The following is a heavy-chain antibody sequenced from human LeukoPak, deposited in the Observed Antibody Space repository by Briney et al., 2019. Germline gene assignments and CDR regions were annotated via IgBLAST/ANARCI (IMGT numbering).Heavy chain of an antibody. Sequence: GASVKVSCKASGYTFTSYYMHWVRQAPGKGLEWMGLVDPEDGETIYAEKFQGRVTITADTSTDTAYMELSSLRSEDTAVYYCATDMIAVAAKEMDYWGQGTLVTVSS. V-gene: IGHV1-69-2*01. J-gene: IGHJ4*02. CDR2: VDPEDGET. D-gene: IGHD6-19*01. CDR3: ATDMIAVAAKEMDY. CDR1: GYTFTSYY.